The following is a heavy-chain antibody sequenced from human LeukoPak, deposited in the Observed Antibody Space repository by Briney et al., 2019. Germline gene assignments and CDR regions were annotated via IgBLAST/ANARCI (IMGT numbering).Heavy chain of an antibody. D-gene: IGHD2-15*01. CDR1: GFTFSSYW. Sequence: GGSLRLSCAASGFTFSSYWMHWVRQAPGKGLVWVSRINSDGSSTSYADSVKGRFTISRDNAKNTLYLQTNSLRAEDTAVYYCAREAGGYCSGGSCYLAYWGQGTLVTVSS. CDR2: INSDGSST. CDR3: AREAGGYCSGGSCYLAY. J-gene: IGHJ4*02. V-gene: IGHV3-74*01.